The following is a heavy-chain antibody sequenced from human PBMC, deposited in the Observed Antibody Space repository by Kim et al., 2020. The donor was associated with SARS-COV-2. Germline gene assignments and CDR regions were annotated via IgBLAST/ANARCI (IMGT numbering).Heavy chain of an antibody. CDR1: GFTFSDYY. CDR2: ISSSGGTM. D-gene: IGHD3-22*01. Sequence: GGSLRLSCAASGFTFSDYYMTWIRQAPGKGLEWVSYISSSGGTMYYADSLKGRFTISRDNAKNSLYLQMNSLRAEDTAVYYCARDKLDSDSSGFYCDYWGQGTLVTVSS. J-gene: IGHJ4*02. CDR3: ARDKLDSDSSGFYCDY. V-gene: IGHV3-11*01.